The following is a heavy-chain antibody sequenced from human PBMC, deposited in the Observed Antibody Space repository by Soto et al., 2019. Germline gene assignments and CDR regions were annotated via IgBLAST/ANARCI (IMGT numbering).Heavy chain of an antibody. V-gene: IGHV3-30*18. CDR3: AKEYDGDAFDI. Sequence: QVQLVESGGGVVQPGRSLRLSCAASGFTFSSYGMHWVRQAPGKGLEWVAVISYDGSNKYYADSVKGRFTISRDHSKNTLYLQKNSLRAEDTAVYYFAKEYDGDAFDIWGQGTMVTVSS. D-gene: IGHD2-8*01. J-gene: IGHJ3*02. CDR1: GFTFSSYG. CDR2: ISYDGSNK.